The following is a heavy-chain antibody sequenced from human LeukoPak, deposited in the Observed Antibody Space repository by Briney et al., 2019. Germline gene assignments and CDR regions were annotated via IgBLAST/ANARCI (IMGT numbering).Heavy chain of an antibody. CDR3: ARGPLDYDSSGYSDY. J-gene: IGHJ4*02. D-gene: IGHD3-22*01. CDR2: INHSGST. CDR1: GGSFSGYY. Sequence: SETLSLTCAVYGGSFSGYYWSWIRQPPGKGLEWIGEINHSGSTNYNPSLKSRVTISVDKSKNQFSLKLSSVTAADTAVYYCARGPLDYDSSGYSDYWGEGTLVTVSS. V-gene: IGHV4-34*01.